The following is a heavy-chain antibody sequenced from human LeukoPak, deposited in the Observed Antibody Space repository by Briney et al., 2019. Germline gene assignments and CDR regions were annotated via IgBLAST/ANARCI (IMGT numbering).Heavy chain of an antibody. D-gene: IGHD3-9*01. CDR1: GGSISSSNW. CDR2: IYHSGST. V-gene: IGHV4-4*02. CDR3: ARVPGRPYYDILTGPYPNYYYYGMDV. Sequence: SETLSLTCAVSGGSISSSNWWSWVRQPPGKGLKWIGEIYHSGSTNYNPSLKSRVTISVDKSKNQFSLKLSSVTAADTAVYYCARVPGRPYYDILTGPYPNYYYYGMDVWGQGTTVTVSS. J-gene: IGHJ6*02.